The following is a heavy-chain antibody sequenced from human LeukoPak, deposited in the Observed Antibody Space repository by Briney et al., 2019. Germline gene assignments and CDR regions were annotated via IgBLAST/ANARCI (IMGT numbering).Heavy chain of an antibody. J-gene: IGHJ4*02. D-gene: IGHD6-19*01. Sequence: PGGSLRLSCAASGFTFSSYAMSWVREAPGKGLDWDSAISGSGGSTYYADSVKGRFTISRDNSKNTLYLQMNSLRAEDTAVYYCAKQWQQWLDRTFDYWGQGTLVTVSS. CDR3: AKQWQQWLDRTFDY. CDR2: ISGSGGST. CDR1: GFTFSSYA. V-gene: IGHV3-23*01.